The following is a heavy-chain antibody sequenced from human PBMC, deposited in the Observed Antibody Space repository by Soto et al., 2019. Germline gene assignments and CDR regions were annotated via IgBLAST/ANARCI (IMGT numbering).Heavy chain of an antibody. CDR2: ISGSGGST. CDR3: AKDGEREYDFWSGSYYYYGMDV. CDR1: GFTFSSYA. V-gene: IGHV3-23*01. J-gene: IGHJ6*02. Sequence: PGGSLRLSCAASGFTFSSYAMSWVRQAPGKGLEWVSAISGSGGSTYYADSVKGRFTISRDNSKNTLYLQMNSLRAEDTAVYYCAKDGEREYDFWSGSYYYYGMDVWGQGTTVTVSS. D-gene: IGHD3-3*01.